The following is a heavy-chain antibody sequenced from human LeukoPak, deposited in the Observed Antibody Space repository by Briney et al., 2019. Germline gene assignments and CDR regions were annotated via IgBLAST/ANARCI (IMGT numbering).Heavy chain of an antibody. CDR1: GGSISSGDYY. Sequence: SETLSLTCTVSGGSISSGDYYWSWIRQPPGKGLEWIGYIYYSGSTYYNPSLKSRVTISVDTSKNQFSLKLSSVTAADTAVYYCARMPYYYDSRQLFDYWGQGTLVTVSS. D-gene: IGHD3-22*01. CDR3: ARMPYYYDSRQLFDY. V-gene: IGHV4-30-4*01. CDR2: IYYSGST. J-gene: IGHJ4*02.